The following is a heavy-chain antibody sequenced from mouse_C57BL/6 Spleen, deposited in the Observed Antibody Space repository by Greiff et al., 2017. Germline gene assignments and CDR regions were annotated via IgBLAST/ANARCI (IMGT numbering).Heavy chain of an antibody. V-gene: IGHV1-82*01. CDR3: ANYGSSYRFDY. D-gene: IGHD1-1*01. Sequence: VKLKESGPELVKPGASVKISCKASGYAFSSSWMNWVKQRPGKGLEWIGRIYPGDGDTNYNGKFKGKATLTADKSSSTAYMQLSSLTSEDSAVYFCANYGSSYRFDYWGQGTTLTVSS. CDR2: IYPGDGDT. J-gene: IGHJ2*01. CDR1: GYAFSSSW.